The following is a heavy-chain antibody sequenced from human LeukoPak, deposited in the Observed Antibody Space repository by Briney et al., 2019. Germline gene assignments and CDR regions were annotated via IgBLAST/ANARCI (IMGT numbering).Heavy chain of an antibody. V-gene: IGHV1-69*13. J-gene: IGHJ4*02. CDR2: IIPIFGTA. CDR3: ARAVTLGYSYGQAVY. CDR1: GGTFSSYA. D-gene: IGHD5-18*01. Sequence: GASVKVSCKASGGTFSSYAISWVRQAPGQGLEWMGGIIPIFGTANYAQKFQGRVTITADESTSTAYMELSSLRSEDTAVYYCARAVTLGYSYGQAVYWGQGTLVTVSS.